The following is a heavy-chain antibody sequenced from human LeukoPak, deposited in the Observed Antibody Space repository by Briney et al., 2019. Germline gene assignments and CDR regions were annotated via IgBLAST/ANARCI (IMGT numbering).Heavy chain of an antibody. CDR1: GFTFSSYA. CDR3: AKVPGIAVAGTIYFDY. CDR2: ISGSGGST. V-gene: IGHV3-23*01. D-gene: IGHD6-19*01. Sequence: GGSLRLSCAASGFTFSSYAMSWVRQAPGKGLEWVSAISGSGGSTYYADSVKGRFTISRDNSKNTLYLQMNSLRAEDTAVYYCAKVPGIAVAGTIYFDYWGQGTLVTVSS. J-gene: IGHJ4*02.